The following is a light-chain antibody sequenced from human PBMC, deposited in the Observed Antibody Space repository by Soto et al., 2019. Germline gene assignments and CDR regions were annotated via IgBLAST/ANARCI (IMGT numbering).Light chain of an antibody. J-gene: IGKJ4*01. Sequence: EIVLTQSPATLSLSPGERATLSCRASQSVSSYLAWYQQKPGQAPRLLIYDASNRATGIPARFSGSGSGTDFTLTISSLEPEDFAVYYCQQDYNLWTFGGGTKVEIK. V-gene: IGKV3-11*01. CDR2: DAS. CDR3: QQDYNLWT. CDR1: QSVSSY.